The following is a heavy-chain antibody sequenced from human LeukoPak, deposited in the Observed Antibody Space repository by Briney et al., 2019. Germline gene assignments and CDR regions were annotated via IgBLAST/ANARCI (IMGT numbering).Heavy chain of an antibody. D-gene: IGHD2-15*01. J-gene: IGHJ4*02. CDR2: IYDSGIT. Sequence: SETLSLTCTVSGGPISRYYWSWIRQPPGKGLEWIGHIYDSGITNYNPSLKSRVTISVDTSKNQFSLKLSSVTAADTAVYYCARVSGYCSGGACYSRRHFDYWGQGTLVTVSS. CDR1: GGPISRYY. CDR3: ARVSGYCSGGACYSRRHFDY. V-gene: IGHV4-59*01.